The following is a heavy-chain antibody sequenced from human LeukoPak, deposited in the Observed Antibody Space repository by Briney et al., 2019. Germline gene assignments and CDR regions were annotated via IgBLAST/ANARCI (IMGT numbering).Heavy chain of an antibody. CDR1: GYTFTNNF. J-gene: IGHJ4*02. CDR3: ARGGDILTFAFDY. V-gene: IGHV1-46*01. Sequence: ASVKVSCKASGYTFTNNFMHWVRQAPGQGLEWIGIINPSGDNTWYAQKFQGRVTITRDTSASTAYMELSSLRSEDMAVYYCARGGDILTFAFDYWGQGTLVTVSS. CDR2: INPSGDNT. D-gene: IGHD3-9*01.